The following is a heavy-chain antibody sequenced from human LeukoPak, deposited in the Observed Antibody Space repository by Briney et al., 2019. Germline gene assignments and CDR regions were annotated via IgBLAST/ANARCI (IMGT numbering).Heavy chain of an antibody. CDR3: ARDLSSMVRGVDGFDY. V-gene: IGHV3-48*03. J-gene: IGHJ4*02. CDR2: ISNSGSIR. D-gene: IGHD3-10*01. CDR1: GFTFDDYG. Sequence: GGSLRLSCAASGFTFDDYGMSWVRQAPGKGLEWVSYISNSGSIRKYADSVKGRFTISRDNAKNSLYLQMNSLRAEDTAVYYCARDLSSMVRGVDGFDYWGQGTLVTVSS.